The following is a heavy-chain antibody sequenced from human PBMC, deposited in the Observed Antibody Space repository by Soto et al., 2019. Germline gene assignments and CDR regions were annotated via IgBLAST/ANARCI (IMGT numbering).Heavy chain of an antibody. V-gene: IGHV1-3*01. CDR1: GYTFTSYA. D-gene: IGHD1-26*01. Sequence: QVQLVQSGAEVKKPGASVKVSCKASGYTFTSYAMHWVRQAPGQRLEWMGWINAGNGNTKYSQKFQGRVTITRDTSASTAYMERSSLRSEDTAVYYCARDPRGGSYYYFDYWGQGNLVTVSS. CDR3: ARDPRGGSYYYFDY. CDR2: INAGNGNT. J-gene: IGHJ4*02.